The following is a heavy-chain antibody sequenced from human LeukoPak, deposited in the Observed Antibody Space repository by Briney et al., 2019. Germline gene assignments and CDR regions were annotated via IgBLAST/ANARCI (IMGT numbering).Heavy chain of an antibody. Sequence: SVKVSCKASGGTFSSYAISWVRQAPGQGLEWMGGIIPLFDTPIYAQTFQDKVTITADESTYTAYLELSSLRSDDTAVYYCARDNSAPPVLMFDPWGQGTLVTVSS. V-gene: IGHV1-69*13. J-gene: IGHJ5*02. D-gene: IGHD2/OR15-2a*01. CDR1: GGTFSSYA. CDR3: ARDNSAPPVLMFDP. CDR2: IIPLFDTP.